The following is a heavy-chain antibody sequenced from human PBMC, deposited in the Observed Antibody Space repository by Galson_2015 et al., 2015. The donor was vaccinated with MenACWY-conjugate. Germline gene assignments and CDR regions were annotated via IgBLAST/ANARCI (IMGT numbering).Heavy chain of an antibody. CDR2: IVPMFGST. Sequence: SCKVSGGTFTTYALSWVRQAPGQALEWMGGIVPMFGSTNFAQTFQARVTITAGKSSDTAYMELTSLTSDDTACSYCARGQRLFDFENSYYNLRDVWGQGTTVTFSS. CDR3: ARGQRLFDFENSYYNLRDV. V-gene: IGHV1-69*06. J-gene: IGHJ6*02. CDR1: GGTFTTYA. D-gene: IGHD2-21*02.